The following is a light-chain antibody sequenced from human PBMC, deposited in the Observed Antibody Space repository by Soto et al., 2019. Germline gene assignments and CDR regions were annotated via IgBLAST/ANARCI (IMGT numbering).Light chain of an antibody. Sequence: DVVMTQSPLLLPVTLGQPASISCTSGQGLVFRDGSTYLSWYQHRPGQSPRRLIYEVSKRDSGGPDRFSCSGSGTDFILRISSVEAEDVAVYYCMQTTHWPPYTFGQGTKLEIK. CDR1: QGLVFRDGSTY. CDR2: EVS. CDR3: MQTTHWPPYT. V-gene: IGKV2-30*01. J-gene: IGKJ2*01.